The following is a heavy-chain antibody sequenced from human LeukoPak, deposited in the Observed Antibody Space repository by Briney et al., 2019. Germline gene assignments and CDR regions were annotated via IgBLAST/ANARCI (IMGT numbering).Heavy chain of an antibody. CDR1: GDTFISNA. J-gene: IGHJ4*02. CDR3: ARVSGVVRLEESDY. V-gene: IGHV1-69*05. Sequence: SVTVSFKASGDTFISNAFSWVRQAPGQGLEWMGGTIPVFGTKDYAPSFQGRVTISTDESTSTVYMELSSLRSEDTAVYYCARVSGVVRLEESDYWGQGTLVTVSS. CDR2: TIPVFGTK. D-gene: IGHD2-2*01.